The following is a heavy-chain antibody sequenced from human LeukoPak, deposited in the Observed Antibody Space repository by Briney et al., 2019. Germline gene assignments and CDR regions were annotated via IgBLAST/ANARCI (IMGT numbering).Heavy chain of an antibody. CDR1: GFTFAHYG. V-gene: IGHV3-30*03. Sequence: GGSLRLSCAASGFTFAHYGVQWVRRAPGKGLEWVAAIAFDGRRKFYTNSVKGRFTISRDNSNNILFLQMSDLRTEDTALYYCARDRLYTGYDPVLDLWGQGTPVTVSS. CDR3: ARDRLYTGYDPVLDL. CDR2: IAFDGRRK. J-gene: IGHJ5*02. D-gene: IGHD5-12*01.